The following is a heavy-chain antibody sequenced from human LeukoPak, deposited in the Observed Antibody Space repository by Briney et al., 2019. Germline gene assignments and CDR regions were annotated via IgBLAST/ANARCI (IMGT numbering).Heavy chain of an antibody. D-gene: IGHD3-3*01. V-gene: IGHV1-69*01. CDR2: IISIFGTA. Sequence: SVTVSCKASGGTFSSYAISWVRPARGQGVEWMGVIISIFGTANYAQKFQGRVTITADEPTSTAYMELSSLRSEDTAVYYCASGSTYYDFWSGYLFSFYYYYMDVWGKGTTVTVSS. CDR3: ASGSTYYDFWSGYLFSFYYYYMDV. J-gene: IGHJ6*03. CDR1: GGTFSSYA.